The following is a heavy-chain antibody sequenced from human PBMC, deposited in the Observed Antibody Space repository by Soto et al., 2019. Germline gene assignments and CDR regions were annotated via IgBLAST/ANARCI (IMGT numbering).Heavy chain of an antibody. J-gene: IGHJ3*02. CDR2: IWYDGSNK. D-gene: IGHD3-10*01. Sequence: GGSLRLSCAASGFTLSSYGMHWVRQAPGKGLGWVAVIWYDGSNKYYAESVKGRFTISRDNSKNTLYLQMNSLRAEDTAVYYCAREPTRVLWFGESDAFDIWGQGTMVTVSS. CDR3: AREPTRVLWFGESDAFDI. CDR1: GFTLSSYG. V-gene: IGHV3-33*01.